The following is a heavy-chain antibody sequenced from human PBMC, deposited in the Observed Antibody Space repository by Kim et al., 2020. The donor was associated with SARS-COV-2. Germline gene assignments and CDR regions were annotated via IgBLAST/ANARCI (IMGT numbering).Heavy chain of an antibody. J-gene: IGHJ4*02. V-gene: IGHV4-34*01. Sequence: SETLSLTCAVYGGSFSGYYWSWIRQPPGKGLEWIGEINHSGSTNYNPSLKSRVTISVDTSKNQFSLKLSSVTAADTAVYYCARGPTITIFGVVIISFDYWGQGTLVTVSS. D-gene: IGHD3-3*01. CDR1: GGSFSGYY. CDR2: INHSGST. CDR3: ARGPTITIFGVVIISFDY.